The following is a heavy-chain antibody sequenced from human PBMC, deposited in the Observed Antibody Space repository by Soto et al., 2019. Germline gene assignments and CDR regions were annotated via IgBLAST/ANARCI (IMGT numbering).Heavy chain of an antibody. V-gene: IGHV1-18*01. CDR3: ARGGKTYYYDSSGYTAAFDI. D-gene: IGHD3-22*01. Sequence: ASVKVSCKASGYTFTSYGISWVRQAPGQGLEWMGWISAYNGNTNYAQKFQGRVTITADESTSTAYMELSSLRSEDTAVYYCARGGKTYYYDSSGYTAAFDIWGQGTMVTVSS. J-gene: IGHJ3*02. CDR2: ISAYNGNT. CDR1: GYTFTSYG.